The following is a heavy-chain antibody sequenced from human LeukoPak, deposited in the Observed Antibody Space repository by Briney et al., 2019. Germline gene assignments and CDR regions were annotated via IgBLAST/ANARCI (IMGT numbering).Heavy chain of an antibody. CDR1: GGTFSSYA. V-gene: IGHV1-69*06. J-gene: IGHJ4*02. CDR2: IIPIFGTA. Sequence: SVKVSCKASGGTFSSYAISWVRQAPGQGLEWMGGIIPIFGTANYAQKFQGRVTITADKSTSTAYMELSSLRSEDAAVYYCARTRRQNNGGHLDYWGQGTLVTVSS. CDR3: ARTRRQNNGGHLDY. D-gene: IGHD4-23*01.